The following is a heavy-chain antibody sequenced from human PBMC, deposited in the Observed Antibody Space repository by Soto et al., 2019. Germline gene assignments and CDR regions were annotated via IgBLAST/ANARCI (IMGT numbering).Heavy chain of an antibody. CDR1: GFTFSSYW. J-gene: IGHJ3*02. CDR3: ARERGRGYSYGTDAFDI. CDR2: IKQDGSEK. Sequence: EVQLVESGGGLVQPGGSLRLSCAASGFTFSSYWMSWVRQAPGKGLEWVANIKQDGSEKYYVDSVKGRFTISRDNAKNSLYLQMNSLRAEDTAVYYCARERGRGYSYGTDAFDIWGQGTMVTVSS. D-gene: IGHD5-18*01. V-gene: IGHV3-7*03.